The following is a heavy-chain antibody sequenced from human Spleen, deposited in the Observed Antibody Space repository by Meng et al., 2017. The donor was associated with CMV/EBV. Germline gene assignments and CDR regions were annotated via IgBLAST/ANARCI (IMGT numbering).Heavy chain of an antibody. V-gene: IGHV4-4*02. J-gene: IGHJ4*02. CDR1: GGSISISTW. CDR3: ARDPYATGWAG. D-gene: IGHD6-19*01. CDR2: IYHSGGT. Sequence: QLQESGPGLVKPSGTLSLTCAVSGGSISISTWWSWVCQPPGKGLEWIVEIYHSGGTNYNPSLRGRVTISLDKSKNQFSPTLRSVTAADTAVYYCARDPYATGWAGWGQGTLVTVSS.